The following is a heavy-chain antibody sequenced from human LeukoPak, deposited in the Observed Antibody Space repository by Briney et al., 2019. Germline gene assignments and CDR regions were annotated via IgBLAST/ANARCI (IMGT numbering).Heavy chain of an antibody. D-gene: IGHD4-17*01. V-gene: IGHV3-11*05. J-gene: IGHJ4*02. CDR3: ARDDDGDNPPDY. CDR1: GYPFSAYY. Sequence: GGSLRLLCGASGYPFSAYYMPWLRQAPGKGLEWISHISGDSSDRQYADSVKGRFTISRDNAKSSLFPQMNSLRDEDTAVYYCARDDDGDNPPDYWGQGTLVTVSP. CDR2: ISGDSSDR.